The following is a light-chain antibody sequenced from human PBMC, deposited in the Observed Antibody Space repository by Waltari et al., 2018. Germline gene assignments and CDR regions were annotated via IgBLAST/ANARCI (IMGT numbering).Light chain of an antibody. Sequence: QSALTQPRSVSGSPGQSVPISCTGTSNDVGGYNYVSWYQQHPGKAPKLMIYDVNKRPSGVPDRLSGSKSGNTASLTISGLQAEDEADYYCCSYAGSYTFGVFGGGTKLTVL. CDR3: CSYAGSYTFGV. V-gene: IGLV2-11*01. J-gene: IGLJ3*02. CDR2: DVN. CDR1: SNDVGGYNY.